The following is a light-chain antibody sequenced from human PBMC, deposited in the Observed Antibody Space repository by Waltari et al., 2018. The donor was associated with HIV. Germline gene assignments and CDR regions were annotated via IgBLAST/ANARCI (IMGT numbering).Light chain of an antibody. CDR3: CSYAGSYMWV. J-gene: IGLJ3*02. CDR2: DVS. Sequence: QSALTQPRSVSGSPGQSVTISCTETRSDVGGYNYVSWYQQHPGKAPKVMIYDVSKRPSGFPARFSGSKSGNTASLTISGLQAEDEADYYCCSYAGSYMWVFGGGTKLTVL. V-gene: IGLV2-11*01. CDR1: RSDVGGYNY.